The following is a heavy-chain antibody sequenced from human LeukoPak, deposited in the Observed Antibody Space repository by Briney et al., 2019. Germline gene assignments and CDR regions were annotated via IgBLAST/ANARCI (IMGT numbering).Heavy chain of an antibody. D-gene: IGHD5-18*01. CDR1: GFSLSKYE. Sequence: GGSLRLSCSASGFSLSKYEMNWVRQPPGKGLEWISYMSSESTAIYYSDSVDGRFTMSRDNAKNSVHLQMTSLRADDTALYFCAREPAGLFFDANGYPDLWGQGALVTVSS. V-gene: IGHV3-48*03. CDR3: AREPAGLFFDANGYPDL. J-gene: IGHJ5*02. CDR2: MSSESTAI.